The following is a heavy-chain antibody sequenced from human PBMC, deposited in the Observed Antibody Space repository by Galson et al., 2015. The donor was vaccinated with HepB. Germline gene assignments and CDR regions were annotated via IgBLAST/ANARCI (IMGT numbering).Heavy chain of an antibody. D-gene: IGHD4-17*01. CDR3: ARRPLDDYGDFGFAFDM. CDR2: IYPGDSDT. V-gene: IGHV5-51*03. CDR1: AYTFINYK. J-gene: IGHJ3*02. Sequence: QSGAEVKKPGESLEISCQASAYTFINYKIAWVRQMPGKGLEWMGIIYPGDSDTRYSPSFDGHVTITADRSINTAYLQWNSLKASDTAMYLCARRPLDDYGDFGFAFDMWGQGTMVSVSS.